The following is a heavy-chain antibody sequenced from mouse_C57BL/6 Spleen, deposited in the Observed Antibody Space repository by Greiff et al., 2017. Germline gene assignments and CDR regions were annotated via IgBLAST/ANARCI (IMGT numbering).Heavy chain of an antibody. CDR1: GFTFSSYT. D-gene: IGHD4-1*01. CDR3: ARHGTGTWYFDV. Sequence: EVQRVESGGGLVKPGGSLKLSCAASGFTFSSYTMSWVRQTPEKRLEWVATISGGGGNTYYPDSVKGRFTISRDNAKNTLYLQMSSLRSEDTALYYCARHGTGTWYFDVWGTGTTVTVSS. V-gene: IGHV5-9*01. J-gene: IGHJ1*03. CDR2: ISGGGGNT.